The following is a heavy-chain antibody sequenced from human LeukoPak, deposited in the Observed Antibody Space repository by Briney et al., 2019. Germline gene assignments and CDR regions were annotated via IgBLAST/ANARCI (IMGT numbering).Heavy chain of an antibody. CDR3: ARDFWYSSGWSFDY. J-gene: IGHJ4*02. D-gene: IGHD6-19*01. Sequence: QSGGSLRLSCAASGFTFSNYVKSWVRQAPGKGLEWVSYINHNGEMIFYPDFVKGRFTISRDNSKNTLYLQMNSLRAEDTAVYYCARDFWYSSGWSFDYWGQGTLVTVSS. V-gene: IGHV3-48*01. CDR1: GFTFSNYV. CDR2: INHNGEMI.